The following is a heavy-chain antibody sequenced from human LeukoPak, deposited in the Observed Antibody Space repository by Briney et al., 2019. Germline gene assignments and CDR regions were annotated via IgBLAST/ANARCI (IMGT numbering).Heavy chain of an antibody. V-gene: IGHV4-59*01. J-gene: IGHJ5*02. Sequence: SETLSLTCTVSGGPISSYYWSWIRQPPGKGLEWIGYIYYSGSTYYNPSLKSRVTISVDTSKNRFSLKLSSVTVADTAVYYCARDQGRSYYYGSGSPNWFDPWGQGTLVTVSS. D-gene: IGHD3-10*01. CDR2: IYYSGST. CDR3: ARDQGRSYYYGSGSPNWFDP. CDR1: GGPISSYY.